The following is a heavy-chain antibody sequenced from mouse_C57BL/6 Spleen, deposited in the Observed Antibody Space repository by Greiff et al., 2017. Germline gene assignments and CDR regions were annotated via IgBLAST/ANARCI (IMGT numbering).Heavy chain of an antibody. Sequence: VQLQQSGAELVRPGSSVKLSCKASGYTFTSYWMHWVKQRPIQGLEWIGNIDPSDSEPHYNQKFKDKATLTVDKSSSTAYMQLSSLTSENSAVYYCARLDSAMDYWGQGTSGTVSS. J-gene: IGHJ4*01. CDR2: IDPSDSEP. CDR3: ARLDSAMDY. CDR1: GYTFTSYW. V-gene: IGHV1-52*01.